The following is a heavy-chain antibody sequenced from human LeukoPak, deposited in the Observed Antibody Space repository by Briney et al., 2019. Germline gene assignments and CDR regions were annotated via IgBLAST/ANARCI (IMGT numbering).Heavy chain of an antibody. CDR2: ISGSGGST. CDR1: GFAFSSYA. V-gene: IGHV3-23*01. J-gene: IGHJ4*02. D-gene: IGHD1-26*01. Sequence: QPGGSLRLSCAASGFAFSSYAMSWVRQAPGKGLEWVSAISGSGGSTYYADSVKGRFTISRDNSKNTLYLQMNSLRAEDTAVYYCAKGGRYRVGATYGWGQGTLVTVSS. CDR3: AKGGRYRVGATYG.